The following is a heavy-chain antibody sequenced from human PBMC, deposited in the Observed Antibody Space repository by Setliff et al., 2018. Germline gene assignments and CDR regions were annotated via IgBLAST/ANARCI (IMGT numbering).Heavy chain of an antibody. CDR2: IYTDGTT. D-gene: IGHD2-2*01. Sequence: SETLSLTCTVSGASLRSGSNYWGWFRQPAGKGLEWIGRIYTDGTTNYNPSLKSRVSISADTSMNHFSLRMTSVSAADTAVYYCARTHCTTTSCFYFHYWGQGTVVTVSS. J-gene: IGHJ4*02. CDR3: ARTHCTTTSCFYFHY. CDR1: GASLRSGSNY. V-gene: IGHV4-61*02.